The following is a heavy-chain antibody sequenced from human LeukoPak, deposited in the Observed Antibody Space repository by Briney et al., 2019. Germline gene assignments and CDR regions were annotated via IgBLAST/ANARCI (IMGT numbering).Heavy chain of an antibody. V-gene: IGHV1-69*05. CDR2: IIPILDAA. J-gene: IGHJ6*03. D-gene: IGHD3-3*01. CDR3: ASQFYHFWSGNYYFYYMDV. CDR1: GGTFSTNA. Sequence: ASVKVSCKASGGTFSTNAISWVRQAPGQGLEWMGGIIPILDAATYAQKFQGRVTITRDESTSTAYMELSSLRSEDTAVYYCASQFYHFWSGNYYFYYMDVWGKGTTVTVSS.